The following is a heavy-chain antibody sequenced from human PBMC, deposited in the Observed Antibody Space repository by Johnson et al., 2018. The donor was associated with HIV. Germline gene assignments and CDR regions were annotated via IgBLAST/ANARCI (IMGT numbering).Heavy chain of an antibody. V-gene: IGHV3-73*02. D-gene: IGHD4-17*01. CDR3: ARELEFGDLRKNDAFDI. J-gene: IGHJ3*02. Sequence: VQLVESGGGLVQPGGSLKLSCAASGFTFSGSAMHWVRQASGKGLEWVGRIRSKANSYATAYAASVKGRFTISRDDSKNTTYLQMNSLRAEDTAVYYCARELEFGDLRKNDAFDIWGQGTMVTVSS. CDR2: IRSKANSYAT. CDR1: GFTFSGSA.